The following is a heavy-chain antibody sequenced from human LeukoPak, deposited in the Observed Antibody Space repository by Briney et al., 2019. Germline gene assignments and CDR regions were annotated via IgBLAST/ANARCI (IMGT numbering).Heavy chain of an antibody. Sequence: PSETLSLTCTVSGGSISSSSYYWGWIRQPPGKGLEWIGSIYHSGSTYYNPSLKSRVTISVDTSKNQFSLKLSSVTAADTAVYYCARGLSRRLLGYYYYMDVWGKGTTVTVSS. V-gene: IGHV4-39*07. J-gene: IGHJ6*03. D-gene: IGHD2/OR15-2a*01. CDR1: GGSISSSSYY. CDR2: IYHSGST. CDR3: ARGLSRRLLGYYYYMDV.